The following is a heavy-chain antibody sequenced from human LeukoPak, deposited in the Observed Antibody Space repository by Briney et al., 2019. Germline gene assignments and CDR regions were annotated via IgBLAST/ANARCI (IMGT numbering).Heavy chain of an antibody. D-gene: IGHD5-18*01. CDR1: GYPFTSYG. J-gene: IGHJ3*02. Sequence: GASVKVSCNSSGYPFTSYGISWVRQPSGQGLEWMGWISAYNGNTNYAQKLQGRVTMTTDTSTSTAYMELRSLRSDDTAVYYCARGGGYSYGYTRAFDIWGQGTMVTVS. CDR2: ISAYNGNT. V-gene: IGHV1-18*01. CDR3: ARGGGYSYGYTRAFDI.